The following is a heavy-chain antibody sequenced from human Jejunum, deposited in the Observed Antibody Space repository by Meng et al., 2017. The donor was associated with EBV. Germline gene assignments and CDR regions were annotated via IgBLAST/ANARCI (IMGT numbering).Heavy chain of an antibody. Sequence: VRLGRSGEEGKRPGASVKVSGKASGLTVTSYAMHWVRQAPGQRLELMGWINAGSGYPRYSMEFQGRVNITRDTSASVVYMELSSMRSEDTAVYFCARESGSELEQTNYNRFGPWGQGTLVTVSS. CDR3: ARESGSELEQTNYNRFGP. J-gene: IGHJ5*02. CDR1: GLTVTSYA. V-gene: IGHV1-3*01. D-gene: IGHD1/OR15-1a*01. CDR2: INAGSGYP.